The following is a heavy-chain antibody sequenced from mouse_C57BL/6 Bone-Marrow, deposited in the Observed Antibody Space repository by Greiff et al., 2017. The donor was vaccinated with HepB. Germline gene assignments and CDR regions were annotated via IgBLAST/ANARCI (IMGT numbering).Heavy chain of an antibody. J-gene: IGHJ3*01. Sequence: VQLQQPGAELVKPGASVKLSCKASGYTFTSYWMHWVKQRPGRGLEWIGRIDPNSGGTKYNEKFKSKATLTVDKPSSTAYMQISSLTSEDSAVYYCARRGWLLAWFAYWGQGTLVTVSA. CDR2: IDPNSGGT. CDR3: ARRGWLLAWFAY. D-gene: IGHD2-3*01. CDR1: GYTFTSYW. V-gene: IGHV1-72*01.